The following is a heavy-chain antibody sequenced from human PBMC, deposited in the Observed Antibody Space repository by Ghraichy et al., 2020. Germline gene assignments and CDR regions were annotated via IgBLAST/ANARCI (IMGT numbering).Heavy chain of an antibody. J-gene: IGHJ4*02. Sequence: SETLSLTCAVYGGSFSVYYWSWIRQPPGKGLEWIGEISHSRSTKYNPSLKSRVTISVDTSKNHFSLNLTSLTAADTAIYYCASARYCSGGSCYSPPHFDYWGQGTLVTVSS. V-gene: IGHV4-34*01. CDR3: ASARYCSGGSCYSPPHFDY. D-gene: IGHD2-15*01. CDR2: ISHSRST. CDR1: GGSFSVYY.